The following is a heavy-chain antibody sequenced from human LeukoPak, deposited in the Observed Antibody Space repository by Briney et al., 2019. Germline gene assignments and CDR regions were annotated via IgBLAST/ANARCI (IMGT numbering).Heavy chain of an antibody. D-gene: IGHD4-23*01. CDR3: ARAALYGGNSGLDY. CDR1: GGSISSGDYY. J-gene: IGHJ4*02. Sequence: SETLSLTCTVSGGSISSGDYYWSWIRQPPGKGLEWIGYIYYSGSTYYNPSLKSRVTISVDTSKNQFSLKLSSVTAADTAVYYCARAALYGGNSGLDYWGQGTLVTVSS. CDR2: IYYSGST. V-gene: IGHV4-30-4*01.